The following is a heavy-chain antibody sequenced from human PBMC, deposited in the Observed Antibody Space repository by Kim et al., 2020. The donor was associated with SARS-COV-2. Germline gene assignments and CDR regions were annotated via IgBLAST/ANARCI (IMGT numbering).Heavy chain of an antibody. D-gene: IGHD3-16*01. Sequence: SETLSLTCSVSGGSISGISYYWSWIRQHPGKGLEWIGYIYYGGSTYYNPSLQGRVSMSVDTSKNHLSLNLSSVIAADTAIYYCVGVGHFYYGMDVWGQGTTVIVSS. CDR1: GGSISGISYY. CDR2: IYYGGST. J-gene: IGHJ6*02. CDR3: VGVGHFYYGMDV. V-gene: IGHV4-31*03.